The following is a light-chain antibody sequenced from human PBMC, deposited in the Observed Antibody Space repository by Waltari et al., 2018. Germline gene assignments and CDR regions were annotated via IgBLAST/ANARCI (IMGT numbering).Light chain of an antibody. Sequence: EIVLTQSPGTLSLSPGEGATLSCRTSQPIRTTYLAWHQQKPGQAPTLLIYGASSRATGVPDRFTGSGSGTDFSLTISSLEPEDFATYYCQQYDISPLTFGGGTKVEIK. J-gene: IGKJ4*01. CDR2: GAS. V-gene: IGKV3-20*01. CDR3: QQYDISPLT. CDR1: QPIRTTY.